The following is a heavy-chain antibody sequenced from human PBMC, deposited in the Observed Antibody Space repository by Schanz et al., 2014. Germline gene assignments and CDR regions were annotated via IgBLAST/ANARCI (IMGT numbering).Heavy chain of an antibody. CDR3: ARGPSQGYSYGHNIGAYYYGMDV. D-gene: IGHD5-18*01. Sequence: QVQLVQSEAEVKKPGSSVKVSCKASGGTFSSYTISWVRQAPGQGLEWMGRIIPILGIANYAQKFQGRVTITADKSTSTASMELSSLRSEDTAVYYCARGPSQGYSYGHNIGAYYYGMDVWGRGTTVTVSS. J-gene: IGHJ6*02. V-gene: IGHV1-69*02. CDR1: GGTFSSYT. CDR2: IIPILGIA.